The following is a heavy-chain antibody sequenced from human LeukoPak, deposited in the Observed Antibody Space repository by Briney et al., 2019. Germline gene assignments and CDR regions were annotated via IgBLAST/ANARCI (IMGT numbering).Heavy chain of an antibody. J-gene: IGHJ5*02. CDR1: GYTFTSYD. V-gene: IGHV1-8*01. Sequence: ASVKVSCKASGYTFTSYDINWVRQATGQGLEWMGWMNPNSGNTGYAQKFQGRVTMTRNTSISTAYMELSSLRSEDTAVYYCARDRYSSSWYGNNWFDPWGQGTLVTVSS. D-gene: IGHD6-13*01. CDR3: ARDRYSSSWYGNNWFDP. CDR2: MNPNSGNT.